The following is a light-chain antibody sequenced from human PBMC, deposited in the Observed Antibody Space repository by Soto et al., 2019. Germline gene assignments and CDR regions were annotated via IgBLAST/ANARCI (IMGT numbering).Light chain of an antibody. V-gene: IGKV3-11*01. CDR1: QSFSSY. Sequence: EIVLTQSPATLSLSPGERTTLSCRASQSFSSYLAWYQQKPGQAPRLLIYDASKRATGIPARLSGRGSRTDVTLSISSLEPEDFAVYYGQQRSNWSPVITFGQGTRLVIK. CDR2: DAS. CDR3: QQRSNWSPVIT. J-gene: IGKJ5*01.